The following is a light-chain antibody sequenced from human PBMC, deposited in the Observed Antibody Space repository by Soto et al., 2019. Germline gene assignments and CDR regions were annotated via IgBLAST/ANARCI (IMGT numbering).Light chain of an antibody. CDR2: ETN. V-gene: IGLV1-51*02. CDR3: ATWDTCLTAVL. CDR1: SSNIGKNY. J-gene: IGLJ2*01. Sequence: QSVLTQPPSVSAASGQKVTISCSGSSSNIGKNYVSWYQQLPGTAPKVVIYETNKRPSGIPDRFSGSKSGTSATLGITGLQTGDEADYYCATWDTCLTAVLFGGGTKLTVL.